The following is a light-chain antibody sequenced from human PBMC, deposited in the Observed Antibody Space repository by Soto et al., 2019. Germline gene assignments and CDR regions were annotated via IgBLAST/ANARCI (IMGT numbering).Light chain of an antibody. Sequence: DSQMTQYPSTLSASVGDRVTITCRASQSISSCLAWYQQKPGRAPKLLISKASTLQSGVPVRFSGSGSGTAFTLTISSLQPDDFATYYCHQYESYPMTLGGGTKVEIK. V-gene: IGKV1-5*03. CDR1: QSISSC. CDR3: HQYESYPMT. CDR2: KAS. J-gene: IGKJ4*01.